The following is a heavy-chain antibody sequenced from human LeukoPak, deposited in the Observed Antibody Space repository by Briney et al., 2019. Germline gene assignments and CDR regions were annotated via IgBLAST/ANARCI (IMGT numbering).Heavy chain of an antibody. CDR2: ISSSRGYI. D-gene: IGHD2-15*01. V-gene: IGHV3-21*01. CDR3: VREVVAATAYDY. Sequence: GGCLRLSRASSGFTFRRYSMNGVRGARGRGREGVSSISSSRGYIYYADSLKGRFSISRDNAKTLMFLQMSRLRGEDTAVYYCVREVVAATAYDYWGQGTLVTVSS. J-gene: IGHJ4*02. CDR1: GFTFRRYS.